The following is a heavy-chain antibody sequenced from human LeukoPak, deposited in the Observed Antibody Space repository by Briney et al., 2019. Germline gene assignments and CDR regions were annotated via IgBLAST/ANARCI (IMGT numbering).Heavy chain of an antibody. CDR1: GYTLTELS. Sequence: GASVKVSCKVSGYTLTELSMHWVRQAPGKGLEWMGGFDPEDSETIYAQKFQGRVTMTEDTSTDTAYMELSSLRSEDTAVYYCATDLNSPMIVAPGGAFDIWGQGTMVTVSS. V-gene: IGHV1-24*01. CDR2: FDPEDSET. CDR3: ATDLNSPMIVAPGGAFDI. J-gene: IGHJ3*02. D-gene: IGHD3-22*01.